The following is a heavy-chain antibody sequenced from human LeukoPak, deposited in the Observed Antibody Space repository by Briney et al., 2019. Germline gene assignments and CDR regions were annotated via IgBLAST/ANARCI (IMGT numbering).Heavy chain of an antibody. CDR3: ARDLRYSSGWSASGMDV. V-gene: IGHV1-69*01. CDR2: IIPIFGTA. CDR1: GGTFSSYA. D-gene: IGHD6-19*01. J-gene: IGHJ6*03. Sequence: SVKVSCKASGGTFSSYAISWVRQAPGQGLEWMGGIIPIFGTANYAQKFQGRVTITADESTSTAYMDLRSLRSDDTAVYYCARDLRYSSGWSASGMDVWGKGTTVTISS.